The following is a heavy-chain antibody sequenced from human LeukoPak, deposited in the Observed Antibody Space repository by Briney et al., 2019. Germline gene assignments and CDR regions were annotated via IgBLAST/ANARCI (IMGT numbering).Heavy chain of an antibody. J-gene: IGHJ4*02. V-gene: IGHV3-48*01. CDR2: ISSSSSTI. D-gene: IGHD6-19*01. CDR3: ARGLHSSGWYYFDY. Sequence: GGSLRLSCAASGFTFSSYSMSWVRQAPGKGLEWVSYISSSSSTIYYADSVKGRFTISRDNAKNSLYLQMNSLRAEDTAVYYCARGLHSSGWYYFDYWGQGTLVTVSS. CDR1: GFTFSSYS.